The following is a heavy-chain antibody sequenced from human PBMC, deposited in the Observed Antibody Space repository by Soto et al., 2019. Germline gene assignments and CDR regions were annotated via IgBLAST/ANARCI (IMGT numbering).Heavy chain of an antibody. V-gene: IGHV4-61*01. CDR3: ARGGKMIAARPEGFDP. Sequence: SETLSLTCTVSGGSVSSGRFYWSWIRQPPGKGLEWIGYIYYSGSTKYNSSLRSRVTISVDTSKNQFSLKLSSVTAADTAVYYCARGGKMIAARPEGFDPWGQGTLVTVSS. D-gene: IGHD6-6*01. CDR1: GGSVSSGRFY. CDR2: IYYSGST. J-gene: IGHJ5*02.